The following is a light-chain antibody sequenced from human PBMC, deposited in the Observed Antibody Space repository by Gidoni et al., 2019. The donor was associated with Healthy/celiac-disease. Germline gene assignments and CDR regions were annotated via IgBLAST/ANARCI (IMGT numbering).Light chain of an antibody. CDR3: SSYTSSSTYV. CDR2: EVS. V-gene: IGLV2-14*01. Sequence: QSALTQPASVSGSPGQSITISRTGTSSDVGGYNYVSWYQQPPGKAPKLMIYEVSNRPSGVSNRFSGSKSGNTASLTISGLQAEDEADYYCSSYTSSSTYVFGTGTKVTVL. CDR1: SSDVGGYNY. J-gene: IGLJ1*01.